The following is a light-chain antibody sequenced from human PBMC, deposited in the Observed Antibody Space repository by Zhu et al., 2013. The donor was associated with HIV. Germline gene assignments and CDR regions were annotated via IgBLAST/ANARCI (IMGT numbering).Light chain of an antibody. J-gene: IGKJ3*01. CDR3: KQYDEWPPFT. Sequence: EVVLTQSPVTLAGFPGDRVTLSCRASQNVNKNLAWYQHKRGQSPRLLFSGASTRATGVPPRFSGSGSATEFTLTISSLQSEDFAVYYCKQYDEWPPFTFGPGTKVDIK. V-gene: IGKV3-15*01. CDR1: QNVNKN. CDR2: GAS.